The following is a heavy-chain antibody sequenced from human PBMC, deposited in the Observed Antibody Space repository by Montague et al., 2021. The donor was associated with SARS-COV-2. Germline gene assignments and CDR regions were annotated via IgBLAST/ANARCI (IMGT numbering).Heavy chain of an antibody. J-gene: IGHJ4*02. CDR2: IYWDDDK. CDR1: GFSLSTSGVG. D-gene: IGHD5-18*01. V-gene: IGHV2-5*02. Sequence: PALVKPTQTLTLTCTFSGFSLSTSGVGVGWIRQPPGKALEWLALIYWDDDKRYSPSLKSRLTITKDTSKNQGVLTMTNMDPVDTATYYCAHKSAMFTASYFDYWGQGTLVTVSS. CDR3: AHKSAMFTASYFDY.